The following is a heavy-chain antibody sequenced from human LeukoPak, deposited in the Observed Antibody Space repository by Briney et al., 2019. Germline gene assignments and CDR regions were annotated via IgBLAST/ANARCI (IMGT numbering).Heavy chain of an antibody. CDR1: GGSFSGYY. CDR2: IYTSGST. CDR3: ARDADIVVVPAAMEYNWFDP. D-gene: IGHD2-2*01. J-gene: IGHJ5*02. V-gene: IGHV4-59*10. Sequence: PSETLSLTCAVYGGSFSGYYWSWIRQPPGKGLEWIGRIYTSGSTNYNPSLKSRVTMSVDTSKNQFSLKLSSVTAADTAVYYCARDADIVVVPAAMEYNWFDPWGQGTLVTVSS.